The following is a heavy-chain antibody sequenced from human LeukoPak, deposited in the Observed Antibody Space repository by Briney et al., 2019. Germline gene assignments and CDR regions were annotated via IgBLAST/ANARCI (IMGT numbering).Heavy chain of an antibody. Sequence: GGSLRLSCAASGFTFSDYYMSWIRQAPGKGLEWVSYISSSGSTIYYADSVKGRFTISRDNSKNTLYLQMNSLRAEDTAVYYCAKDRGIAAADTSYYYGMDVWGQGTTVTVSS. J-gene: IGHJ6*02. D-gene: IGHD6-13*01. V-gene: IGHV3-11*04. CDR1: GFTFSDYY. CDR2: ISSSGSTI. CDR3: AKDRGIAAADTSYYYGMDV.